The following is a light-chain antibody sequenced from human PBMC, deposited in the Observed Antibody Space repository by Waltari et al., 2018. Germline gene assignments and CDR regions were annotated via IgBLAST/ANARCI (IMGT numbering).Light chain of an antibody. CDR3: CSYEGSSTWV. Sequence: QSALTQPASVSASPGQSVTISCSGTTSTGGSYNLFTWYQQHPCKAPRLIIYEVSARPSGSSHIFSGSTSAKTASPTICGRQTEDEADYYCCSYEGSSTWVFGGGTKVTVL. J-gene: IGLJ3*02. CDR2: EVS. V-gene: IGLV2-23*02. CDR1: TSTGGSYNL.